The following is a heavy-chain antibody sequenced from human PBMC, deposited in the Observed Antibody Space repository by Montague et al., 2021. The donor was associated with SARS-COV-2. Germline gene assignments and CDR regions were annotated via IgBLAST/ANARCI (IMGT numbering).Heavy chain of an antibody. J-gene: IGHJ4*02. CDR2: MSWNSGRI. V-gene: IGHV3-9*01. D-gene: IGHD3-10*01. Sequence: SLRLSCAASGFTFRDYAMHWVRQVPGKGLEWVSGMSWNSGRIGYXDSVKGRFTISRDNAKNSVYLQMNSLRSEDTAMYYCAKDGYYYGPGSRFDYWGQGTLVTVSS. CDR3: AKDGYYYGPGSRFDY. CDR1: GFTFRDYA.